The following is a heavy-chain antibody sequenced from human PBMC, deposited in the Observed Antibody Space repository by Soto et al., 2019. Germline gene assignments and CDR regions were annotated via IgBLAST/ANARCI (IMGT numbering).Heavy chain of an antibody. V-gene: IGHV5-51*01. D-gene: IGHD3-9*01. J-gene: IGHJ4*02. CDR1: GYSFTIDN. CDR3: ARHATYYDILSGYYFDY. CDR2: IYPGDSDT. Sequence: PGESLKISCNGSGYSFTIDNIGLVLQMPGKGLEWTGIIYPGDSDTRYSPSFQGQVTISADKSTSTAYLQWSSLKASDTATYYCARHATYYDILSGYYFDYWGQGTLVTVSS.